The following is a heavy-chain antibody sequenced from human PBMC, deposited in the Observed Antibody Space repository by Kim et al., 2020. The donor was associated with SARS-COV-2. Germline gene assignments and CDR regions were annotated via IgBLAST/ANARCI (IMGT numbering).Heavy chain of an antibody. D-gene: IGHD3-10*01. CDR2: K. V-gene: IGHV2-5*01. CDR3: AHHYYGSGSYH. Sequence: KRYSPSLKSRLTITQDTSKNQVVLTMTNMDPVDTATYYCAHHYYGSGSYHWGQGTLVTVSS. J-gene: IGHJ4*02.